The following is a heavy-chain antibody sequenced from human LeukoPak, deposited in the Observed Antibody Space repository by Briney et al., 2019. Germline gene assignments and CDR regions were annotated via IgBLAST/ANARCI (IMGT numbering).Heavy chain of an antibody. CDR3: ARRDSSGPYYFDY. J-gene: IGHJ4*02. D-gene: IGHD6-19*01. CDR2: IYYSGST. CDR1: GGSITSYY. Sequence: SETLSLTCSVSGGSITSYYWSWIRQPPGKGLEWIGYIYYSGSTNYNPSLKSRVTISVDTSKNQFSLKLSSVTAADTAVYYCARRDSSGPYYFDYWGQGTLVTVSS. V-gene: IGHV4-59*08.